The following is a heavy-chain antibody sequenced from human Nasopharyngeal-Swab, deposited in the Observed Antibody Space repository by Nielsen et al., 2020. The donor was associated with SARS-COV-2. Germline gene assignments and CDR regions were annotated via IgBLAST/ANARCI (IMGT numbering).Heavy chain of an antibody. CDR3: ARYDEYGDHLTY. V-gene: IGHV1-69*13. J-gene: IGHJ4*02. D-gene: IGHD4-17*01. CDR2: IIPIFGIP. Sequence: SVKVSCKVSGCTFNTYGIAWVRQAPGQGLEWMGLIIPIFGIPNHAQKFQGRVTITADESTSTAYLEVSSLRSEDTALYYCARYDEYGDHLTYWGQGTLVAVSS. CDR1: GCTFNTYG.